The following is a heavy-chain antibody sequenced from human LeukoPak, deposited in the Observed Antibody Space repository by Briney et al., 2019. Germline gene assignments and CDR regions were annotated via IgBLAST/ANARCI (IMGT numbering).Heavy chain of an antibody. CDR2: INPNSGGT. CDR3: ARDGKGVLRFLEWLLDNWFDR. D-gene: IGHD3-3*01. CDR1: GYTFTGYY. Sequence: ASVKISCNASGYTFTGYYMHWVRQAPGQELQWMGWINPNSGGTNYAQKFLDRVTMTRDTSISTASRALSRLRCDDTAVYYCARDGKGVLRFLEWLLDNWFDRWGQGSLVTVSS. J-gene: IGHJ5*02. V-gene: IGHV1-2*02.